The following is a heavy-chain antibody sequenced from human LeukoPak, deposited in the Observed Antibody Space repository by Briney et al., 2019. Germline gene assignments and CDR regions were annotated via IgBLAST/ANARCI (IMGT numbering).Heavy chain of an antibody. CDR2: ISSNGGST. CDR1: GFTFSSYA. D-gene: IGHD6-13*01. CDR3: VRRAAGPTYYFDY. V-gene: IGHV3-64D*06. J-gene: IGHJ4*02. Sequence: GGSLRLSCSASGFTFSSYAMHWVRQAPGKGLEYVSAISSNGGSTYYADSVKGRFTISRDNSKNTLYLQMSSLRAEGTAVYYCVRRAAGPTYYFDYWGQGTLVTVSS.